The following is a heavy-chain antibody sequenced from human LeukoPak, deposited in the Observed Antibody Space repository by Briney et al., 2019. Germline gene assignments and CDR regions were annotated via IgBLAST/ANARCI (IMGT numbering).Heavy chain of an antibody. D-gene: IGHD4-17*01. CDR3: ARDYGDSLIFDY. V-gene: IGHV3-21*01. CDR1: GFTFSSYS. J-gene: IGHJ4*02. CDR2: ISSSSSYI. Sequence: GGSLRLSYAASGFTFSSYSMNWVRQAPGKGLEWVSSISSSSSYIYYADSVKGRFTISRDNAKNSLYLQMNSLRAEDTAVYYCARDYGDSLIFDYWGQGTLVTVSS.